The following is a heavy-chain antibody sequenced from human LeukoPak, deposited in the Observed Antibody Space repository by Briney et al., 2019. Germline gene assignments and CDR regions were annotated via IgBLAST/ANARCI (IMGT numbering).Heavy chain of an antibody. CDR1: GGSISSSSNY. CDR3: ARRGDSSGSSLAAFDI. V-gene: IGHV4-39*01. Sequence: PSETLSLTCTVSGGSISSSSNYWGWIRQPPGKGLEWIGSIYYSGTPYYSPSIRSRVTVSVDTSKNQFSLRLSSLTAADTAVYYCARRGDSSGSSLAAFDIWGQGTMVTVSS. D-gene: IGHD3-22*01. CDR2: IYYSGTP. J-gene: IGHJ3*02.